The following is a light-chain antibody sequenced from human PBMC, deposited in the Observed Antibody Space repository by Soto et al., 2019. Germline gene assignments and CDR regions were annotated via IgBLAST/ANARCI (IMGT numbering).Light chain of an antibody. CDR2: EVS. CDR1: SSDVGDYNY. CDR3: SSYAGSLYV. V-gene: IGLV2-8*01. J-gene: IGLJ1*01. Sequence: QSALTQPPSASGSPGLSVTISCTGTSSDVGDYNYVSWYQQHPGKAPKLMIYEVSKRPSGVPDRFSGSKSGNTASLTVSGLQAEDEADYYCSSYAGSLYVFGTGTKLTVL.